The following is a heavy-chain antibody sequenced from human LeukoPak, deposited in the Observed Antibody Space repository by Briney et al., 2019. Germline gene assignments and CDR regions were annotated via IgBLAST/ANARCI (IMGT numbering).Heavy chain of an antibody. CDR2: VNRDGSET. J-gene: IGHJ6*02. CDR1: GFSLRDHA. V-gene: IGHV3-7*03. CDR3: ARNNGMDV. Sequence: GGSLRLSCTASGFSLRDHAMSWFRQAPGKGPEWVANVNRDGSETYYLDSVKGRFTISKDNAKNSLYLQMNSLRAEDTALYHCARNNGMDVWGQGTTVIVSS.